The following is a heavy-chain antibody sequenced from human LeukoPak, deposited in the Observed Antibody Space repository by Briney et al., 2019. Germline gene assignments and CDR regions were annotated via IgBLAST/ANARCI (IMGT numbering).Heavy chain of an antibody. D-gene: IGHD5-18*01. V-gene: IGHV4-4*07. CDR3: ARDGLYSYGYSYFDY. J-gene: IGHJ4*02. Sequence: PSETLSLTCTVSGVSTTSYHWSWIRQPAGKGLEWIGRIHASGTSNYNPSLKSRVTMSVDTSKNQFSLKLTSVTAADTAVYYCARDGLYSYGYSYFDYWGQGTLSPSPQ. CDR2: IHASGTS. CDR1: GVSTTSYH.